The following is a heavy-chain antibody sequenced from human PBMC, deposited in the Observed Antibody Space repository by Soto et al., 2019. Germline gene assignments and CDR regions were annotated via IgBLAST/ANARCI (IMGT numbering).Heavy chain of an antibody. CDR3: ARWGTATRGFDY. CDR2: IKEDGSET. J-gene: IGHJ4*01. Sequence: GGSLRLSCAASGFTLSDYWMSWVRQAPGKGLAWVANIKEDGSETYYVNSVKGRFTISRDNAKNSLYLQMNSLRAEDTAVYYCARWGTATRGFDYWGHGTLVTVSS. D-gene: IGHD2-15*01. V-gene: IGHV3-7*01. CDR1: GFTLSDYW.